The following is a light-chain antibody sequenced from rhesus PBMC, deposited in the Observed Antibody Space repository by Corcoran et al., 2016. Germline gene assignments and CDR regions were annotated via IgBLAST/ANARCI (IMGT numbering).Light chain of an antibody. V-gene: IGKV1-37*01. J-gene: IGKJ3*01. CDR1: QGISSY. Sequence: DIQMTQSPSSLSASVGDRVTITCRASQGISSYLAWYQQKPGKVPKPLIYAESNLESGVPSRFSCSGSETDFTLTINSLQPEDFATYYCQQYDSAPFTFGPGTKLDIK. CDR3: QQYDSAPFT. CDR2: AES.